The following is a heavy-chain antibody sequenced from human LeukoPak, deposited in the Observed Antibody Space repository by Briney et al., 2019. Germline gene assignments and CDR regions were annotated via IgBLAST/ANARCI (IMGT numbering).Heavy chain of an antibody. CDR1: GFTFSSSA. D-gene: IGHD2-2*01. J-gene: IGHJ4*02. CDR2: VSDDAINT. Sequence: PGRPLRLSCAASGFTFSSSAMHWVRQAPGKGLEWVAVVSDDAINTYYADSVKGRFTISKDNSKNKLYLQMNSLRAEDTAVYFCARDRTSSGYFDYWGQGTPVTVSS. V-gene: IGHV3-30*01. CDR3: ARDRTSSGYFDY.